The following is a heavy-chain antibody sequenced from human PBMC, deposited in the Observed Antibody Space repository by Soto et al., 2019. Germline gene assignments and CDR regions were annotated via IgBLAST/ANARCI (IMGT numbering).Heavy chain of an antibody. D-gene: IGHD2-21*01. CDR2: ISAYNGNT. Sequence: GSVKVSFQASGFTFSSYGISWGRQAPGQRLEWMGWISAYNGNTNYAQKLQGRVTMTTDTSTSTAYMELRSLRSDDTAVYYCARCGGDCQYYYYYYMDVWGKGTTVTVSS. CDR3: ARCGGDCQYYYYYYMDV. V-gene: IGHV1-18*01. CDR1: GFTFSSYG. J-gene: IGHJ6*03.